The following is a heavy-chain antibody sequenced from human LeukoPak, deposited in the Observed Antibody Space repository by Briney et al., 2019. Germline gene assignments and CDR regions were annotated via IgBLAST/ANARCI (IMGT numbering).Heavy chain of an antibody. D-gene: IGHD3-3*01. J-gene: IGHJ4*02. V-gene: IGHV3-23*01. CDR2: ISGSGGST. CDR3: ARVKFFGVVRTFDY. CDR1: GFTFSSYA. Sequence: GGSLRLSCAASGFTFSSYAMSWVRQAPGKGLEWVSAISGSGGSTYYADSVKGRFTISRHNSKNTLYLQMNSLRAEDTAVYYCARVKFFGVVRTFDYWGQGTLVTVSS.